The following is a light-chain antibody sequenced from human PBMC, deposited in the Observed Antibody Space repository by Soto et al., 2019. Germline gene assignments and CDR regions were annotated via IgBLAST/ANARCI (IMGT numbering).Light chain of an antibody. CDR3: QQFGY. CDR1: QSLSSNY. Sequence: EIVLTQSPGALSLSPGERAILSCRASQSLSSNYLAWYQQKPGQAPRLLIYGTSSRATGIPDRFSGSGSGTDFTLTISRREPEDFAVYYCQQFGYFGGGTKVEIK. J-gene: IGKJ4*01. V-gene: IGKV3-20*01. CDR2: GTS.